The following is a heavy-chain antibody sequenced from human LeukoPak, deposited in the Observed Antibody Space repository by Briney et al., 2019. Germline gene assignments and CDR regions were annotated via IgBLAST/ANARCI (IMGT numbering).Heavy chain of an antibody. CDR1: GFTFSSYS. CDR2: ISSSSSYI. Sequence: GGSLRLSCAASGFTFSSYSMNCVRQAPGKGLEWVSSISSSSSYIYCADSVKGRFTISRDNAKNSLYLQMNSLRAEDTAVYYCATLSVAARPFDYWGQGTLVTVSS. J-gene: IGHJ4*02. D-gene: IGHD6-6*01. V-gene: IGHV3-21*01. CDR3: ATLSVAARPFDY.